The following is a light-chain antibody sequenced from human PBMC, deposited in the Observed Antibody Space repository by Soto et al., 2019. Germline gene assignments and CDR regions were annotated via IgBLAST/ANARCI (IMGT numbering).Light chain of an antibody. V-gene: IGKV3-11*01. CDR2: DGS. Sequence: EIVLTQSPATLSLSPGERVTLSCRASQSISSYLAWYQQKPGQAPRLLIYDGSNRATGIPARFSGSGSETDFTLTISSLEPEDFASYYCQQRRSWPLTFGGGTKVEIK. CDR1: QSISSY. CDR3: QQRRSWPLT. J-gene: IGKJ4*01.